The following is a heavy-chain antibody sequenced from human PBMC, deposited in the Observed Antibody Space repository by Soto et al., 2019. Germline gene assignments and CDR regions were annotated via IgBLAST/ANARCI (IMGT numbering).Heavy chain of an antibody. CDR1: GYTFINYG. V-gene: IGHV1-18*01. J-gene: IGHJ5*02. CDR2: ITPYHGNT. D-gene: IGHD5-12*01. Sequence: QVRLVQSGSEVKKPGASVKVSCKASGYTFINYGINWVRQAPGQGLEWLGWITPYHGNTNYAQKLQGRVTMTTDTSTSTAYMELRSLRSADTAVYYCARGWVGSGYDPWGQGTLVTVSS. CDR3: ARGWVGSGYDP.